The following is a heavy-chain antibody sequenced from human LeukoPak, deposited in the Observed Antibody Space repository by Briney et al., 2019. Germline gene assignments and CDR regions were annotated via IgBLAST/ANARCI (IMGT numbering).Heavy chain of an antibody. CDR3: AKDKAAGGTRGFDI. J-gene: IGHJ3*02. Sequence: GGSLRLSCAASGFTFSNYAMNWVRQAPGKGLEWVAGISFDGNNKNYADSVKGRFTISRDNSKNTLHLQMNSLRAEDTAVYFCAKDKAAGGTRGFDIWGQGTMVTVSS. CDR2: ISFDGNNK. CDR1: GFTFSNYA. D-gene: IGHD6-13*01. V-gene: IGHV3-30*18.